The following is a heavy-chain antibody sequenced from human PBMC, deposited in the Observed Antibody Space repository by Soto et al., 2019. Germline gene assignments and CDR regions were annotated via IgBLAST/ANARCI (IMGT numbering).Heavy chain of an antibody. J-gene: IGHJ4*02. CDR3: ARARGPTLVDY. Sequence: EVQLVESGGGLVQPGGSLRLSCSASGFTFSSYDMHWVRQGPGKGLEWVSAIGTAGDTNYAGSVKGRFTISSENAKNSLYLQMNSLRAGDTAIYFCARARGPTLVDYWGQGTLVTVSS. CDR1: GFTFSSYD. CDR2: IGTAGDT. V-gene: IGHV3-13*04.